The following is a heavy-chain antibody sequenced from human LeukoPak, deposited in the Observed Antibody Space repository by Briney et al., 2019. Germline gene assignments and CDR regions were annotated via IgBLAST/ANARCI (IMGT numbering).Heavy chain of an antibody. V-gene: IGHV1-24*01. CDR3: ATDRRYRGVFDY. J-gene: IGHJ4*02. CDR1: GYTLTEFS. Sequence: ASVKVSCKVSGYTLTEFSMHWVRLAPGKGLEWMGGFDPEDGETINAQKFQGRVTMTEDTSTDTAYMELSSLRSEDTAVYYCATDRRYRGVFDYWGQGTLVTVSS. CDR2: FDPEDGET. D-gene: IGHD1-1*01.